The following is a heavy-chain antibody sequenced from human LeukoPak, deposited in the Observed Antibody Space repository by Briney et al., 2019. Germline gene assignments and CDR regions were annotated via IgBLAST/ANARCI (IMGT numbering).Heavy chain of an antibody. D-gene: IGHD6-6*01. CDR1: GFIFSSYA. V-gene: IGHV3-30*04. Sequence: GGSLRLSCAASGFIFSSYAMHWVRQAPGKGLEWVAIISYDGSNKYYADSVKGRFTISRDNSKNTLYLQMNSLRAEDTAVYFCARGGAARPDYWGRGTLVSVSS. J-gene: IGHJ4*02. CDR2: ISYDGSNK. CDR3: ARGGAARPDY.